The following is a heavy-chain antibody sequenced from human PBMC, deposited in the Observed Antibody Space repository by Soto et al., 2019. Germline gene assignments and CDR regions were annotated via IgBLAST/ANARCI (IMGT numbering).Heavy chain of an antibody. V-gene: IGHV1-18*01. Sequence: QVQLVQSGVEVKKPGASVKVSCKASGYTFTSYGISSVRQAPGQGIEWMGWISTSKGEAGYAQKLQGRVTMTTDTSTSTVSMKLRRLRSDDTAGYYCARELHYIRDYWGQGTLVTVSS. CDR3: ARELHYIRDY. D-gene: IGHD4-4*01. CDR2: ISTSKGEA. J-gene: IGHJ4*02. CDR1: GYTFTSYG.